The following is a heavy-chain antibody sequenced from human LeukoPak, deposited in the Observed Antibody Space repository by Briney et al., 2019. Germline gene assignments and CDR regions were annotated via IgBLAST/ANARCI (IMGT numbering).Heavy chain of an antibody. CDR3: ATWIVDGYLFDY. Sequence: QTGGSLTLSCVTSGLTFCNYNTNWVPGAPGKGLEWVSYISSTRRTIFCADSVKGRLTIYRDNPKQPLSAQIKCQRGGDTAMYYCATWIVDGYLFDYWGEGTLVTISS. J-gene: IGHJ4*02. CDR1: GLTFCNYN. V-gene: IGHV3-48*01. CDR2: ISSTRRTI. D-gene: IGHD5-18*01.